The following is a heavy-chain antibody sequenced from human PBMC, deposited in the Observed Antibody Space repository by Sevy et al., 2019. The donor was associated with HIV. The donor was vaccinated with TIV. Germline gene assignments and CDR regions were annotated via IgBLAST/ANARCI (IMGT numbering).Heavy chain of an antibody. CDR2: ISYDGSNK. CDR1: GFTFSSYA. J-gene: IGHJ6*02. Sequence: GGSLRLSCAASGFTFSSYAMHWVRQAPGKGLEWVAVISYDGSNKYYADSVKGRFTISRDNSKNTLYLQMNSLRAEDTAVYYCARDGTIVVYGMDVWGQGTTGTVSS. CDR3: ARDGTIVVYGMDV. D-gene: IGHD2-15*01. V-gene: IGHV3-30-3*01.